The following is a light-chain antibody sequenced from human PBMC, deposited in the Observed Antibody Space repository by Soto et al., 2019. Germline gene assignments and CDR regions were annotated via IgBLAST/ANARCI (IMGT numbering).Light chain of an antibody. J-gene: IGLJ3*02. CDR1: RSKIGNNI. CDR3: EEWDDKGTGCWV. Sequence: QSVLTQPPSSSVTPFQIITISCSCSRSKIGNNIVTWYQQLPGVAPKVVIYRTEQRPSGVPDRFSGSKSGTSASLAISGLKPEDEADYYCEEWDDKGTGCWVLGGGT. V-gene: IGLV1-44*01. CDR2: RTE.